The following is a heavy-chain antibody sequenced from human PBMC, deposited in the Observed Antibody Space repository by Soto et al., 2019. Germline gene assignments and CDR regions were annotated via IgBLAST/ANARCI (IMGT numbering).Heavy chain of an antibody. CDR2: TYYRSKWYN. CDR3: TTEVVAATGLQYGMDV. V-gene: IGHV6-1*01. Sequence: SPTLSLTCAISGDSVSSNSAAWNWIRQSPSRGLEWLGRTYYRSKWYNDYAVSVKSRITINPDTSKNQFSLQLNSVTPEDTAVYYCTTEVVAATGLQYGMDVWGQGTTVTVSS. D-gene: IGHD2-15*01. CDR1: GDSVSSNSAA. J-gene: IGHJ6*02.